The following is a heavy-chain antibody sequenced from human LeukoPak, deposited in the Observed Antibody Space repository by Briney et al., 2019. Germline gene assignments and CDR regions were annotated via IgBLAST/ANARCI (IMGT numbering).Heavy chain of an antibody. Sequence: GGSLRLSCAASGFTFSSYAMSWVRQAPGKGLEWVSAISGSGGSTYYADSVKGRFTISRDNSKNTLYLQMNSLRAEDTAVYYCAKATGGSYYHSIDYWGQGTLVTVSS. D-gene: IGHD1-26*01. CDR2: ISGSGGST. CDR3: AKATGGSYYHSIDY. J-gene: IGHJ4*02. V-gene: IGHV3-23*01. CDR1: GFTFSSYA.